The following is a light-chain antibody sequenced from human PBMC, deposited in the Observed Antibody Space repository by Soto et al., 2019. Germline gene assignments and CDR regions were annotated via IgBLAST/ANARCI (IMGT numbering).Light chain of an antibody. Sequence: DIQMTQSPSSVSASVGARVTITCRASQGISSWLAWYQQKPGXAPKLLMYAASSLQSGVPSRFSGSGYGTEFSLTISRVQPGDFATYYCQQYNSYSTTWTFGQGTKVDIK. CDR2: AAS. J-gene: IGKJ1*01. CDR3: QQYNSYSTTWT. CDR1: QGISSW. V-gene: IGKV1D-16*01.